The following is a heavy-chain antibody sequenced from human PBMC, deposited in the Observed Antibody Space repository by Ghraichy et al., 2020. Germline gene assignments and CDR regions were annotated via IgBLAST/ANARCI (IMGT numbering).Heavy chain of an antibody. D-gene: IGHD2-2*01. Sequence: SETLSLTCTVSGGSISSGGYYWSWIRQHPGKGLEWIGYIYYSGSTYYNPSLKSRVTISVDTSKNQFSLKLSSVTAADTAAYYCARSCSSTSCHSNYYYGMDVWGQGTTVTVSS. J-gene: IGHJ6*02. CDR1: GGSISSGGYY. CDR3: ARSCSSTSCHSNYYYGMDV. CDR2: IYYSGST. V-gene: IGHV4-31*03.